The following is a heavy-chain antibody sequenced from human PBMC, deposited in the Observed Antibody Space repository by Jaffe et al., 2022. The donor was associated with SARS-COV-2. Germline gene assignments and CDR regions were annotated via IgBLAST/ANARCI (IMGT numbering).Heavy chain of an antibody. V-gene: IGHV1-3*04. CDR1: GYTFTSYA. Sequence: QVQLVQSGAEVKKPGASVKVSCKASGYTFTSYAMHWVRQAPGQRLEWMGWINTANGNIKYSQKFQGRVTITRDTSASTAYMELSSLRSEDTAVYYCARVFYYGSENLYNGAFDIWGQGTMVTVSS. J-gene: IGHJ3*02. CDR3: ARVFYYGSENLYNGAFDI. D-gene: IGHD3-10*01. CDR2: INTANGNI.